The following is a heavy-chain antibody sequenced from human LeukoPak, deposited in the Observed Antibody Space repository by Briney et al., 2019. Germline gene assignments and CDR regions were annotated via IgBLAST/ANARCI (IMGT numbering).Heavy chain of an antibody. CDR1: GGSFSGYY. V-gene: IGHV4-34*01. CDR2: INHSGST. D-gene: IGHD3-22*01. CDR3: ARVVTMIVVAPNWFDP. J-gene: IGHJ5*02. Sequence: PSETLSLTCAAYGGSFSGYYWSWIRQPPGKGLEWIGEINHSGSTNYNPSLKSRVTISVDTSKNQFSLKLSSVTAADTAVYYCARVVTMIVVAPNWFDPWGQGTLVTVSS.